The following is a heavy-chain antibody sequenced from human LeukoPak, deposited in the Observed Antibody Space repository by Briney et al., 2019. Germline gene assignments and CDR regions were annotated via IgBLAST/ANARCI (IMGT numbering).Heavy chain of an antibody. CDR1: KFAFSSYA. D-gene: IGHD3-3*01. V-gene: IGHV3-23*01. CDR3: ARSTIFGVVITHFDY. CDR2: ITGGGGNT. Sequence: GGSLRLSCAASKFAFSSYAMSWVRQAPGKGLEWVSAITGGGGNTYYADSVKGRFTISRDNSKNTLYLQMNSLRAEDTAVYYCARSTIFGVVITHFDYWGQGTLVTVSS. J-gene: IGHJ4*02.